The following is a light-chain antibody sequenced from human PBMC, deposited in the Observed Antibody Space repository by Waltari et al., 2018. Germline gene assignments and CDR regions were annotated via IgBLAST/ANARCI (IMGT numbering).Light chain of an antibody. CDR3: ATWDDSLNSWV. CDR2: KND. J-gene: IGLJ3*02. CDR1: SSNAGNNH. V-gene: IGLV1-47*01. Sequence: QPVLTLPPSASGTPGQVVSFSCSGRSSNAGNNHVYWYQQPPGTAPKLLIYKNDQRPSGVPDRFFGSKSGTSASLVISGLRSEDEGHYTCATWDDSLNSWVFGGGTKLTIL.